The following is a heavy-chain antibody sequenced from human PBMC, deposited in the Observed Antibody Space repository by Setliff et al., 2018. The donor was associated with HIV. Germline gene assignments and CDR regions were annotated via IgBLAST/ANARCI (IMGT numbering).Heavy chain of an antibody. Sequence: KPSETLSLTCAVYGGSFSGYYWNWIRQSPGKGLEWIGEINHSGITKYNPSLESLVIISLDTSKIQFSLKLSSVNAADTAVYYCARGESFGAAHGTGRFRFWGQGTRVTVSS. D-gene: IGHD3-10*01. J-gene: IGHJ4*02. CDR3: ARGESFGAAHGTGRFRF. CDR2: INHSGIT. V-gene: IGHV4-34*01. CDR1: GGSFSGYY.